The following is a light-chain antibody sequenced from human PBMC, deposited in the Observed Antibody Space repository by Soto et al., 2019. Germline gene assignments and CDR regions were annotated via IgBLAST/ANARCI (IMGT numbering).Light chain of an antibody. CDR1: QSASSSY. Sequence: EIVLTQSPGTLSLSPGERATLSCRASQSASSSYLAWYQQKPGQAPRLLIYGASSRATGIPDRFSGSGSGTDFTLTISRLEPEDFAVYYCQQYNNWPAVKVNTFGQGTKVDIK. V-gene: IGKV3-20*01. CDR3: QQYNNWPAVKVNT. CDR2: GAS. J-gene: IGKJ2*01.